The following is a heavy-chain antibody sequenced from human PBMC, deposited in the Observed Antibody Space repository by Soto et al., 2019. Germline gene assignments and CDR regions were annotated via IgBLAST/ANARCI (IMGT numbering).Heavy chain of an antibody. Sequence: EVQLVESGGGLVQPGGSLRLSCAASGFTFSSYSMNWVRQAPGKGLEWVSYISSSSSTIYYADSVKGRFTISRDNAKNSLYMQMNSLRAEDTAVYYCARESRYFDWLYNDWGQGTLVTVSS. CDR2: ISSSSSTI. CDR1: GFTFSSYS. CDR3: ARESRYFDWLYND. D-gene: IGHD3-9*01. J-gene: IGHJ4*02. V-gene: IGHV3-48*01.